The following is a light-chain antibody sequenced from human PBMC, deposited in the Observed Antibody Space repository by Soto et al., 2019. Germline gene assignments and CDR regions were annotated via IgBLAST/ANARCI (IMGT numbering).Light chain of an antibody. CDR1: QSVSSN. CDR2: GAS. J-gene: IGKJ1*01. V-gene: IGKV3-15*01. Sequence: EIVMTQSPATLSVSPGERATLSCRASQSVSSNLAWYQQKPGQAPRLLIYGASTRATGIPARFSGSGSGTEFTPTISSLQSEDFAVYYCQQYDKWPRTFGQGTKVDIK. CDR3: QQYDKWPRT.